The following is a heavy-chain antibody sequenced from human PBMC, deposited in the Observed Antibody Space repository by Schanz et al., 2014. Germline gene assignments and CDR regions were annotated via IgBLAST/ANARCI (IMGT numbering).Heavy chain of an antibody. CDR2: ISSDETVT. Sequence: QLVESGGGVVQPGTSLRLPCTISGFPFSRYGMHWVRQAPGKGLEWVAVISSDETVTYYVDSVKGRFTITRDNSKNTLYLQMSSLKTEDTAVYYYAKIGYGGLLNYYIDHWGQGTLVTVSS. V-gene: IGHV3-30*18. CDR3: AKIGYGGLLNYYIDH. D-gene: IGHD3-16*01. J-gene: IGHJ4*02. CDR1: GFPFSRYG.